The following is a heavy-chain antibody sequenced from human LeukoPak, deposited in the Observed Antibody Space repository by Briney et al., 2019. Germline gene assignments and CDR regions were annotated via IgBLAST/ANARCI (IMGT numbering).Heavy chain of an antibody. CDR1: GGTFSDYA. CDR3: AIIAVGGVDPFDS. V-gene: IGHV1-69*04. Sequence: ASVKVSCKASGGTFSDYAISWVRQAPGQGLEWMGRIIPLLGVRSTAQKFQDRVTISADKSTNTAYMELSSLRYEDKAVYYCAIIAVGGVDPFDSWGQGTLVTVAS. D-gene: IGHD6-19*01. CDR2: IIPLLGVR. J-gene: IGHJ4*02.